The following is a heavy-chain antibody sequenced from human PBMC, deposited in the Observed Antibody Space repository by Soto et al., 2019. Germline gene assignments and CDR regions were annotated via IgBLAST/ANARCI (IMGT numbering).Heavy chain of an antibody. CDR3: ARAKKGIAAAERWFDP. CDR2: IYYSGST. D-gene: IGHD6-13*01. Sequence: KPSGTLSLTVTVSDGSISGGGYYWSWIRQHPGKGLEWIGSIYYSGSTYYNPSVKSRVTISVDTSKNQFSLKLSSVTAADTAVYYCARAKKGIAAAERWFDPWGQGTLVTVSS. CDR1: DGSISGGGYY. J-gene: IGHJ5*02. V-gene: IGHV4-31*03.